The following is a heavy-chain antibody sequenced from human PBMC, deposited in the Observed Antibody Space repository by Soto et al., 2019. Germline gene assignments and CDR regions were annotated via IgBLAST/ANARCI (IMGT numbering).Heavy chain of an antibody. V-gene: IGHV4-59*01. CDR3: ASGDDYGDFIFEN. J-gene: IGHJ4*02. CDR1: PGSIRNYY. CDR2: IYYSGST. D-gene: IGHD4-17*01. Sequence: QVQLQESGPGLVNPSETLSLTCSVSPGSIRNYYWSWIRQPPGKGLEWIGSIYYSGSTNYNPSLKSRVTMSVDSFKNQFSLKLTSVTAADTAVYYCASGDDYGDFIFENWGQGTLVTVSS.